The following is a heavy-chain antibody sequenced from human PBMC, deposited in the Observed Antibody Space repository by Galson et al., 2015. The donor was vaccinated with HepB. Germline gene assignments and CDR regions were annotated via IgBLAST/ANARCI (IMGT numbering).Heavy chain of an antibody. CDR3: VRLVNMPMAV. CDR2: VKQDGSEE. J-gene: IGHJ4*02. Sequence: SLRLSCAASGFTFNNFWMNWVRQTPGKGLEWVAKVKQDGSEEYYVDSVKGRFTISRDNAKNSLYLQMNSLRVDDTATYYCVRLVNMPMAVWGQGTLVTVSS. CDR1: GFTFNNFW. D-gene: IGHD2-2*01. V-gene: IGHV3-7*01.